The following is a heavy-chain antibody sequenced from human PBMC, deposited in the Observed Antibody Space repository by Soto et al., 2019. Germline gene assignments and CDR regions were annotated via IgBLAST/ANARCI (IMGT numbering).Heavy chain of an antibody. CDR2: ISAYNGNT. CDR3: AKVILSNTRNWFDP. V-gene: IGHV1-18*04. D-gene: IGHD3-10*01. J-gene: IGHJ5*01. CDR1: GYTLTSYG. Sequence: ASVKVSCQASGYTLTSYGISWVRQAPGQGLEWMGWISAYNGNTNYAQKLQGRVTMTTDTSTSTAYTEVRSLSSDDTAVYYCAKVILSNTRNWFDPWGQGTLVGVS.